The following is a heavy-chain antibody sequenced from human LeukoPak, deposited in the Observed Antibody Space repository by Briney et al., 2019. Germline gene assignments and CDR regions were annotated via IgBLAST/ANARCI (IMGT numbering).Heavy chain of an antibody. Sequence: VASVKVSCKASGGTFSSYAISWVRQAPGQGLEWMGGIIPIFGTANYAQKFQGRVTITADESTSTTYIELSSLRSEDTAVYYCARGERYFDWLLPWVWGQGTLVTVSS. V-gene: IGHV1-69*13. CDR2: IIPIFGTA. D-gene: IGHD3-9*01. J-gene: IGHJ4*02. CDR3: ARGERYFDWLLPWV. CDR1: GGTFSSYA.